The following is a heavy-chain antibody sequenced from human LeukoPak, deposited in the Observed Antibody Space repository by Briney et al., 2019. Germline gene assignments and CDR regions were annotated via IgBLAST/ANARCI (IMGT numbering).Heavy chain of an antibody. J-gene: IGHJ4*02. V-gene: IGHV3-30*18. Sequence: GGSLRLSCAASGFTFSSYGMHWVRQAPGKGLEWVAVISYDGSNKYYADSVKGRFTISRDNSKNTLYLQMNSLRAEDTAVYYCAKAQQPFVLMVYASDYWGQGTLVTVSS. CDR3: AKAQQPFVLMVYASDY. CDR2: ISYDGSNK. D-gene: IGHD2-8*01. CDR1: GFTFSSYG.